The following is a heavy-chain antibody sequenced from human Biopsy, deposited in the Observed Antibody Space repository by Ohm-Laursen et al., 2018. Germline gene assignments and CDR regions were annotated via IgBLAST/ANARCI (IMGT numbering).Heavy chain of an antibody. CDR1: GYTFTSYD. CDR2: LNPVSGNS. V-gene: IGHV1-8*01. J-gene: IGHJ5*01. CDR3: GRAVRNQLLTDS. D-gene: IGHD1-7*01. Sequence: GASVKVSCKVSGYTFTSYDITWVRQASGQGPEWIGWLNPVSGNSNFGQKFRGRVTVTSDTSISTAYMELSGLTSDDTATYYCGRAVRNQLLTDSWGQGTLVTVTS.